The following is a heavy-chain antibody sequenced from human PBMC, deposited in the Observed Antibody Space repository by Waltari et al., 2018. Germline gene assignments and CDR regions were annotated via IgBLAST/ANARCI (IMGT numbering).Heavy chain of an antibody. J-gene: IGHJ4*02. CDR1: GGSFSGYY. V-gene: IGHV4-34*01. CDR2: INHSGST. D-gene: IGHD6-19*01. Sequence: QVQLQQWGAGLLKPSETLSLTCAVYGGSFSGYYWSWIRQPPGKGLEWIGEINHSGSTNHNPSLKSRVTISVDTSKNQFSLKLSSVTAADTAVYYCARGTSRRYSSGWYKGLYYFDYWGQGTLVTVSS. CDR3: ARGTSRRYSSGWYKGLYYFDY.